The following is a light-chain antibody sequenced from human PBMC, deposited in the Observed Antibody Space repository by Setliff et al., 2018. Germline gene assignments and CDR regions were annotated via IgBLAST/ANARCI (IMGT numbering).Light chain of an antibody. CDR3: SSYSSSSTLVV. J-gene: IGLJ2*01. CDR1: SSGVGGYDY. V-gene: IGLV2-14*01. Sequence: QSALAQPASVSGSPGQSITISCTGTSSGVGGYDYVSWYQQHPGKVPKLMVYDVSNRPSGVSDRFSGSKSGDTAFLTISGLQAEDEADYYCSSYSSSSTLVVFGGGTKVTVL. CDR2: DVS.